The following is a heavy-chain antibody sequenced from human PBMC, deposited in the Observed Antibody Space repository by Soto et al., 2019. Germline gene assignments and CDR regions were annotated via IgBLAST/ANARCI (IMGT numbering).Heavy chain of an antibody. CDR2: ISLYSDGT. V-gene: IGHV1-18*01. CDR1: GYTFSNYG. Sequence: ASVKVSGKTSGYTFSNYGITWVRQAPGQPLEWLGWISLYSDGTNYAQKFQGRVSMTTGTSTTTAYMELRSLRSDDTAVYYCARLVPGAEAWFGPWGQGTLVSVSS. J-gene: IGHJ5*02. CDR3: ARLVPGAEAWFGP. D-gene: IGHD2-2*01.